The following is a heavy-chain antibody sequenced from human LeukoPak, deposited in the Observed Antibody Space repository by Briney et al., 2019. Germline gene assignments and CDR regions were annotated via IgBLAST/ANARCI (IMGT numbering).Heavy chain of an antibody. Sequence: GGSLRLSCAASGFKYDDHAMHWVRQAPGKGLEWVSGITWNSGRIGYADSVKGRFTISRDNAKNSLYLQVNSLREEDTALDYCAKDRTAYSYVSIDHWGQGTLVTVSS. D-gene: IGHD5-18*01. CDR3: AKDRTAYSYVSIDH. CDR2: ITWNSGRI. J-gene: IGHJ4*02. CDR1: GFKYDDHA. V-gene: IGHV3-9*01.